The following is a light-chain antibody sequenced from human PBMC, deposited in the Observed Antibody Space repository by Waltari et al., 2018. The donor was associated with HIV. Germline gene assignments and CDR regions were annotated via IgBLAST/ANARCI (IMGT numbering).Light chain of an antibody. J-gene: IGKJ1*01. Sequence: DIRMTQSPSTLSASVGDRATITCRASQNIYKWLAWFQQKPGKAPKLLIYRASGLESGVPSRFSGSGSGTEFTLTISSLQPDDFATYYCQQYNGYPWTLGQGTKVDVK. CDR1: QNIYKW. CDR3: QQYNGYPWT. V-gene: IGKV1-5*03. CDR2: RAS.